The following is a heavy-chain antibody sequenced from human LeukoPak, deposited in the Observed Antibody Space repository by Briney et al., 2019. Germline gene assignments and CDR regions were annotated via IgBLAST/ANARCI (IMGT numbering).Heavy chain of an antibody. CDR2: TYYSGNT. CDR1: GGSISSGGYY. Sequence: SETLSLTCTVSGGSISSGGYYWSWIRQHPGKGLEWIGYTYYSGNTYYTPSLKSRVTMSVDTSKDQFSLNLSSVTAADTAVYYCARRLPSIAALDYWGQGILVTVSS. J-gene: IGHJ4*02. V-gene: IGHV4-31*03. CDR3: ARRLPSIAALDY. D-gene: IGHD2-15*01.